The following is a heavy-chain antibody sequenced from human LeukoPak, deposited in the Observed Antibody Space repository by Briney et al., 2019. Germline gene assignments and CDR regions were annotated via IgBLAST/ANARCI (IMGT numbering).Heavy chain of an antibody. J-gene: IGHJ4*02. CDR2: ISGSGGST. CDR3: AKGVLENDYVWGIPIR. Sequence: GGSLRLSCAASGFTFSSYAMSWVRQAPGKGLEWVSAISGSGGSTYYADSVKGRFTIPRDNSKNTLYLQMNSLRAEDTAVYYCAKGVLENDYVWGIPIRWGQGTLVTVSS. D-gene: IGHD3-16*01. CDR1: GFTFSSYA. V-gene: IGHV3-23*01.